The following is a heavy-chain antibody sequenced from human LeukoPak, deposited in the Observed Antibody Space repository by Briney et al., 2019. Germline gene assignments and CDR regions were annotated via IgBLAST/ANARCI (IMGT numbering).Heavy chain of an antibody. CDR2: INPSGGST. J-gene: IGHJ4*02. CDR3: ARDLYGEQWLNPFDY. Sequence: ASVKVSCKASGYTFTSYYMHWVRQAPGQGLELMGIINPSGGSTSYAQKFQGRVTMTRDTSTSTVYMELSSLRSEDTAAYYCARDLYGEQWLNPFDYWGQGTLVTVSS. D-gene: IGHD6-19*01. CDR1: GYTFTSYY. V-gene: IGHV1-46*03.